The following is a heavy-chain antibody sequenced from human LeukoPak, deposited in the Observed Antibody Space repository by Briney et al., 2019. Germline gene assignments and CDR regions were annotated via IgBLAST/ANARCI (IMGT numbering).Heavy chain of an antibody. D-gene: IGHD3-9*01. J-gene: IGHJ4*02. CDR2: INSDGSST. CDR1: GFTLSSYW. V-gene: IGHV3-74*01. Sequence: PGGSLRLSCAASGFTLSSYWMHWVRQAPGKGLVWVSRINSDGSSTSYADSVKGRFTISRDNAKNTLYLQMNSLRAEDTAVYYCAKGAEVTLRYFDWGYFDYWGQGTLVTVSS. CDR3: AKGAEVTLRYFDWGYFDY.